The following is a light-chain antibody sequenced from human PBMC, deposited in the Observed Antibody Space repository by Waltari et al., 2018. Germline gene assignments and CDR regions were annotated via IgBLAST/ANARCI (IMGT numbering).Light chain of an antibody. CDR2: DAS. V-gene: IGKV1-5*01. J-gene: IGKJ1*01. CDR3: QQSKSYWT. Sequence: DIQMTQSPSTLSASVGDRVPITCRASQSISSWLAWYQQKPGKAPKLLIYDASSFESGVPSRFSGSGSGTEFTLTISSLQSDDFGTYYCQQSKSYWTFGPGTKVEIK. CDR1: QSISSW.